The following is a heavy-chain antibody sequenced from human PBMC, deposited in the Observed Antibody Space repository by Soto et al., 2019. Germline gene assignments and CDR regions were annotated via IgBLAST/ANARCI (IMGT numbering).Heavy chain of an antibody. J-gene: IGHJ5*02. CDR3: AREDEATMVRGVNLVINWFDP. CDR1: GYTFTSYY. D-gene: IGHD3-10*01. V-gene: IGHV1-46*01. CDR2: INPSGGST. Sequence: QVQLVQSGAEVKKPGASVKVSCKASGYTFTSYYMHWVRQAPGQGLERMGIINPSGGSTSYAQKFQGRVTMTRDTSTSTVYMELSSLRSEDTAVYYCAREDEATMVRGVNLVINWFDPWGQGTLVTVSS.